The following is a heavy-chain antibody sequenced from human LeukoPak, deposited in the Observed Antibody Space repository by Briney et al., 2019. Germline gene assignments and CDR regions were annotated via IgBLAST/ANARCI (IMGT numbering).Heavy chain of an antibody. D-gene: IGHD2-2*01. V-gene: IGHV4-39*07. CDR3: ARTYSVVPAAIDWFDP. CDR1: GGSISSSSYY. Sequence: SETLSLTCTVSGGSISSSSYYWGWIRQPPGKGLEWIGSIYYSGSTYYNPSLKSRVTISVDTSKNQFSLKLSSVTAADTAVYYCARTYSVVPAAIDWFDPWGQGTLVTVSS. CDR2: IYYSGST. J-gene: IGHJ5*02.